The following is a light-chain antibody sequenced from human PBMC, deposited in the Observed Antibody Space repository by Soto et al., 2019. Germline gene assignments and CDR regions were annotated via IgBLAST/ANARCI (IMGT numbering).Light chain of an antibody. Sequence: QSVLTQPPSASATPGQRVTISCSGGSSNIGANPVNWYRQLPGTAPKLLLYSDVQRPSGVPDRVSGSKSGTSASLAISGLQSEDEADYFCAAWDDSLNAVLFGGGTKVTVL. CDR3: AAWDDSLNAVL. J-gene: IGLJ2*01. V-gene: IGLV1-44*01. CDR1: SSNIGANP. CDR2: SDV.